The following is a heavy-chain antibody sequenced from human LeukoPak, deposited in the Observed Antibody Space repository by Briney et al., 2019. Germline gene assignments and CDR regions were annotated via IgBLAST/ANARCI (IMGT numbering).Heavy chain of an antibody. V-gene: IGHV1-18*04. Sequence: ASVKVSCKASGYTFTGYYMHWVRQAPGQGLEWMGWISAYNGNTNYAQKLQGRVTMTTDTSTSTAYMELRSLRSDDTAVYYCATSLTPDYYYYYMDVWGKGTTVTVSS. D-gene: IGHD4-23*01. CDR3: ATSLTPDYYYYYMDV. J-gene: IGHJ6*03. CDR1: GYTFTGYY. CDR2: ISAYNGNT.